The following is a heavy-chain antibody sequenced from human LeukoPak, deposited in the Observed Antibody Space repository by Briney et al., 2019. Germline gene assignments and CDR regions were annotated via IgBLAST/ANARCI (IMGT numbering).Heavy chain of an antibody. CDR2: INHSGST. CDR3: ARGSGSYYAAFDY. V-gene: IGHV4-34*01. Sequence: SETLSLTCAVSGGSFSGYYWSWIRQPPGKGLEWIGEINHSGSTNYNPSLKSRVTISVDTSKNQFSLKLSSVTAADTAVYYCARGSGSYYAAFDYWGQGTLVTVSS. J-gene: IGHJ4*02. D-gene: IGHD1-26*01. CDR1: GGSFSGYY.